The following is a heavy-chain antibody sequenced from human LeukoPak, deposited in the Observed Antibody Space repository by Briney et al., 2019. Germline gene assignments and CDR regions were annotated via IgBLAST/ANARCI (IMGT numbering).Heavy chain of an antibody. Sequence: GGSLRLSCAASGFTVSSNYMSWVRQAPGKGLEWVSVIYSGGSTYYADSVKGRFTISRDNSKNTLYLQMSSLRAEDTAVYYCARKSTYYYDSSGYYYDYWGQGTLVTVSS. CDR1: GFTVSSNY. D-gene: IGHD3-22*01. CDR3: ARKSTYYYDSSGYYYDY. V-gene: IGHV3-53*01. CDR2: IYSGGST. J-gene: IGHJ4*02.